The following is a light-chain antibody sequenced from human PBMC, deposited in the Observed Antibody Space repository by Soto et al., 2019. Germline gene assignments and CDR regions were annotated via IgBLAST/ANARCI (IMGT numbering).Light chain of an antibody. J-gene: IGKJ4*01. Sequence: EIVMTQSPATLSVSPGERATLSCRASQTVWSTLAWYQQRPGQAPRLLIYGASTRATGIPARFSGSGSGTEFTLSISSLQSEDFAVYYCQPYNKWPLTFGGGTKVEIK. V-gene: IGKV3-15*01. CDR2: GAS. CDR3: QPYNKWPLT. CDR1: QTVWST.